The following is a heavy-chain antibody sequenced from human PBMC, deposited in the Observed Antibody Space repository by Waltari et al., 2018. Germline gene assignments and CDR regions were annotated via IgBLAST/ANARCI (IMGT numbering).Heavy chain of an antibody. D-gene: IGHD3-10*01. J-gene: IGHJ2*01. V-gene: IGHV3-48*04. CDR3: AGIRRGYWFFDL. CDR1: GFTFTTYS. CDR2: ISSSSDWI. Sequence: DVQLVESGGGLVQPGGSLRLSCAASGFTFTTYSMNWVRQAPGHGLELCAYISSSSDWIYSADSVKGRFTISRDNAKNSVYLQMNSLRADDTAVYYCAGIRRGYWFFDLWGRGTLVTVSS.